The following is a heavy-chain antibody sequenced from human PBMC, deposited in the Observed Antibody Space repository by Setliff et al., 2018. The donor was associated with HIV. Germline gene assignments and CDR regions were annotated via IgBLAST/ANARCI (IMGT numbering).Heavy chain of an antibody. Sequence: ASVKVSCKASGYTFTSYYMHWVRQAPGQGLEWMGIINPSGGSTSYAQKFQGRVTMTTDTSTSTVYMELRSLRSDDTAVYYCAKDPSVTVTTIWGQGTMVTVS. CDR1: GYTFTSYY. D-gene: IGHD4-17*01. CDR3: AKDPSVTVTTI. V-gene: IGHV1-46*01. J-gene: IGHJ3*02. CDR2: INPSGGST.